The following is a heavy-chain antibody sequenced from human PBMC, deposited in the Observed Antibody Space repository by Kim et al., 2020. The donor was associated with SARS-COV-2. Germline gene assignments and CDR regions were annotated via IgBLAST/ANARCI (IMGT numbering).Heavy chain of an antibody. J-gene: IGHJ3*02. V-gene: IGHV3-74*01. Sequence: GGSLRLSCAASGFTFTEYWMHWVRQAPGKGLMWVSRIDSDGSETAYSDSVRGRFTISRDIAKNTLYLQMNSLTAEDTAVYYCARDGRLTPYSPWAVDIWGQGTMLSVS. CDR1: GFTFTEYW. CDR2: IDSDGSET. CDR3: ARDGRLTPYSPWAVDI. D-gene: IGHD2-21*01.